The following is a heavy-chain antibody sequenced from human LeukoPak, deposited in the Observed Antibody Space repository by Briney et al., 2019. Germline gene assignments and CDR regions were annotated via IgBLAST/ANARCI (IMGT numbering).Heavy chain of an antibody. D-gene: IGHD6-19*01. J-gene: IGHJ4*02. CDR3: AKDRQWLGVFDY. V-gene: IGHV3-23*01. Sequence: GGSLRLSCAASGFTFSNAWMSWVRQAPGKGLEWVSAISGSGGSTYYADSVKGRFTISRDNSKNTLYLQMNSLRAEDTAVYYCAKDRQWLGVFDYWGQGTLVTVSS. CDR2: ISGSGGST. CDR1: GFTFSNAW.